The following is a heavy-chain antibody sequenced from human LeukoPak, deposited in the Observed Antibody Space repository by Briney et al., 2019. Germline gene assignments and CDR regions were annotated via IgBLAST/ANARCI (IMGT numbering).Heavy chain of an antibody. Sequence: ASVKVSCKASGYTFTSYAISWVRQAPGQGLEWMGCINAYDGNTNYAQKLQGRVTMTTDTSTSTAYMELRSLRSDDTAVYYCARDIEVYDYVWGSYRYFDYWGQGTLVTVSS. CDR1: GYTFTSYA. D-gene: IGHD3-16*02. CDR2: INAYDGNT. V-gene: IGHV1-18*01. J-gene: IGHJ4*02. CDR3: ARDIEVYDYVWGSYRYFDY.